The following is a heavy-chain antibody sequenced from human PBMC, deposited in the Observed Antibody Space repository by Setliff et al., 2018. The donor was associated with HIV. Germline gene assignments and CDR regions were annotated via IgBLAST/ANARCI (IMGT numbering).Heavy chain of an antibody. V-gene: IGHV1-69*10. Sequence: RASVKVSCKASGTNLDGFVISWVRQASGQGLEWMGGITPVIGRPNYAQRFHDSVTITAEKSTNTAYMELTSLTSDDTAVYYCVRGVTRDISGYYRDEYFQHWGQGTPVTVSS. D-gene: IGHD3-22*01. J-gene: IGHJ1*01. CDR2: ITPVIGRP. CDR3: VRGVTRDISGYYRDEYFQH. CDR1: GTNLDGFV.